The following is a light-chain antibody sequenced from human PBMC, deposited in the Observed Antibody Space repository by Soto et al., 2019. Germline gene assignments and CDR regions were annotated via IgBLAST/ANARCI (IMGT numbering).Light chain of an antibody. CDR2: DAS. CDR1: QSVSSY. J-gene: IGKJ1*01. CDR3: QQRSNWPWT. V-gene: IGKV3-11*01. Sequence: EMVLTQSPATLSLSPGDRATLSCRASQSVSSYLAWYQQKPGQAPRLLIYDASNRATGIPARFSGSGCGTDFTLTISSLAPEDFAVYYCQQRSNWPWTFGQGTKVEIK.